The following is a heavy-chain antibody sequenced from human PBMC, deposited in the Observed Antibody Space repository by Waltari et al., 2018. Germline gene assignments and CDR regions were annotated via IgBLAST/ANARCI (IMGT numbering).Heavy chain of an antibody. CDR2: IYYSGSP. CDR3: ARLCSGGACRNWFDP. CDR1: GGSISSHY. D-gene: IGHD2-15*01. V-gene: IGHV4-59*11. Sequence: QVQLQESGPGLVKPSETLSLTCTISGGSISSHYWSWIRQPPGKGLEWIGYIYYSGSPNYNPSLKSRVAISRDTSKKQFSLKVNSVTAADTAVYYCARLCSGGACRNWFDPWGPGTLVTVSS. J-gene: IGHJ5*02.